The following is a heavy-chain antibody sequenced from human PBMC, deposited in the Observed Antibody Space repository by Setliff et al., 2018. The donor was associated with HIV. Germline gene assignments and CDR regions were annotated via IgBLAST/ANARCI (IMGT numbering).Heavy chain of an antibody. V-gene: IGHV1-18*01. CDR1: GYTFTSYG. Sequence: ASVKVSCKASGYTFTSYGISWVRQAPGQGLEWMGWISAYNGNTNYAQKFQGRVTMTRDTSISTAYMELSRLRSDDTAVYYCARNSSGWYYSNYYYYGMDVWGQGTTVTVSS. CDR3: ARNSSGWYYSNYYYYGMDV. CDR2: ISAYNGNT. D-gene: IGHD6-19*01. J-gene: IGHJ6*02.